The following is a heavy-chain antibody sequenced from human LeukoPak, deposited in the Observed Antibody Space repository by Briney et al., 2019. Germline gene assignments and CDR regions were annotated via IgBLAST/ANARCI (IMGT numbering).Heavy chain of an antibody. CDR1: GFTVSSNY. J-gene: IGHJ6*03. CDR3: ARDKVWDYFYYYMDV. D-gene: IGHD3-16*01. Sequence: AGSLRLTCAASGFTVSSNYMAWVRQPPGKGLELVSVIYSGGTTYYADSVKDRFTISRDSSKNTLYLQMNNLRAEDTAVYYCARDKVWDYFYYYMDVWGKGATVTVSS. V-gene: IGHV3-53*01. CDR2: IYSGGTT.